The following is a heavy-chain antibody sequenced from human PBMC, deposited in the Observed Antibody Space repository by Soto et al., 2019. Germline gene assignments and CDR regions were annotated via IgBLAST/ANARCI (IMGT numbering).Heavy chain of an antibody. CDR2: VYYSGRA. D-gene: IGHD3-16*01. V-gene: IGHV4-31*03. J-gene: IGHJ4*02. Sequence: SSETLSLTCTVSGGSINSGGYYCSWIRQHPGKGLEWIGYVYYSGRAYYNPSLKSRVTISVDTSKNQFSLKLTSVTAADTAVYYCWGSPSSMNFVYWGQGTLVTVSS. CDR1: GGSINSGGYY. CDR3: WGSPSSMNFVY.